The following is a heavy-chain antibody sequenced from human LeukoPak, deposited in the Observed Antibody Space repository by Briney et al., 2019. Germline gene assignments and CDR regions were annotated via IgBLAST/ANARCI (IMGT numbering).Heavy chain of an antibody. Sequence: GGSLRLSCAASGFTFDDYAMHWVRQAPGKGLEWVSLISWDGGSTYYADSVKGRFTISRDNSKNSLFLQMNSVRPEDTALYYCAKDIRGSTSWYGLDYWGQGTLVTVSS. CDR1: GFTFDDYA. J-gene: IGHJ4*02. D-gene: IGHD2-2*01. V-gene: IGHV3-43D*03. CDR3: AKDIRGSTSWYGLDY. CDR2: ISWDGGST.